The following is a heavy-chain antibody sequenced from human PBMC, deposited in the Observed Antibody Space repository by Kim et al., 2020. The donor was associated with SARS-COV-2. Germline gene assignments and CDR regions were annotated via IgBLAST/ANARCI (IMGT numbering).Heavy chain of an antibody. J-gene: IGHJ4*02. Sequence: GGSLRLSCAASGFTFSNDWMSWVRQAPGKGLEWVGRIKSKTDGGTTDYAAPVKGRFTISRDDSKNTLYLQMNSLKTEDTAVYYCTTPIAARGYYFDYWGQGTLVTVSS. D-gene: IGHD6-6*01. CDR3: TTPIAARGYYFDY. V-gene: IGHV3-15*01. CDR1: GFTFSNDW. CDR2: IKSKTDGGTT.